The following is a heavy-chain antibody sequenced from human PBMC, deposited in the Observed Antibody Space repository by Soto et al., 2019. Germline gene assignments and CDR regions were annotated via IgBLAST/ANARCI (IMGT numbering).Heavy chain of an antibody. J-gene: IGHJ2*01. Sequence: QVQLVESGGGVVQPGRSLRLSCVASGFTFSSSGMHWVRQTPGKGLEWVAVIWFDGSGKDYADSVKGRVTISRDNSKNTLYLDIHSLRADDTAVYYCATDRGYFDLWGRGTLVTVSS. V-gene: IGHV3-33*03. CDR1: GFTFSSSG. CDR2: IWFDGSGK. CDR3: ATDRGYFDL.